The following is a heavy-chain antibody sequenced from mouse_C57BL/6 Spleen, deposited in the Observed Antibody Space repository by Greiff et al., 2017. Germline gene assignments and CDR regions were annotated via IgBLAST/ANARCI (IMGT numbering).Heavy chain of an antibody. Sequence: QVQLQQSGPDLVKPGASVKLSCKASGYTFTSYDINWVKQRPGQGLEWIGWIYPGDGSSKYTEKFKVKATLTLGTSPSTAYIELHSLTSEDSAIYFCARSSYAMDYWGQGTSVTVSS. CDR2: IYPGDGSS. J-gene: IGHJ4*01. CDR3: ARSSYAMDY. V-gene: IGHV1-85*01. CDR1: GYTFTSYD.